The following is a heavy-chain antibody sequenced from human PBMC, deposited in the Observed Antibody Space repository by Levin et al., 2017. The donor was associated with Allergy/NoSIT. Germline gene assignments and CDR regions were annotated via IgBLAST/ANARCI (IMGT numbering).Heavy chain of an antibody. CDR3: ATIVLYSSGWYSGWFDP. CDR1: GGSISSGDYF. V-gene: IGHV4-31*03. D-gene: IGHD6-19*01. J-gene: IGHJ5*02. CDR2: ISYSGST. Sequence: SETLSLTCTVSGGSISSGDYFWSWIRQHPGKGLEWIGYISYSGSTYYNPSLKSRGTIAADTSKNQFSLKLSSVTAADTAVYYCATIVLYSSGWYSGWFDPWGQGTLVTVSS.